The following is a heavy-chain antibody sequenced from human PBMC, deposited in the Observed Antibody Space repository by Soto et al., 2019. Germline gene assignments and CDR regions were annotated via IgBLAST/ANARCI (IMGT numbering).Heavy chain of an antibody. Sequence: EVQLVESGGGLVQPGRSLRLSCAASGFTFDDYAMHWVRQAPGKGLECVSGISWNSGSIGYADSVKGRFTISRDNAKHSLYLQMNSLRAEDTALYYCAKDRGLVLSFYFDYWGQGTLVTVSS. D-gene: IGHD6-19*01. CDR3: AKDRGLVLSFYFDY. CDR2: ISWNSGSI. V-gene: IGHV3-9*01. J-gene: IGHJ4*02. CDR1: GFTFDDYA.